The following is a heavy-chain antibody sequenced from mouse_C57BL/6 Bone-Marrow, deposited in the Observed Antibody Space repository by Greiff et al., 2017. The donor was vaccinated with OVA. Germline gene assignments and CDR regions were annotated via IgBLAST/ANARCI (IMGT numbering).Heavy chain of an antibody. CDR1: GFNIKDDY. Sequence: EVKLVESGAELVRPGASVKLSCTASGFNIKDDYMHWVKQRPEQGLEWIGWIDPENGDTEYASKFQGKATITADTSSNTAYLQLSSLTSEDTAVYYCTTRGASFDYWGQGTTLTVSS. D-gene: IGHD3-1*01. J-gene: IGHJ2*01. CDR3: TTRGASFDY. CDR2: IDPENGDT. V-gene: IGHV14-4*01.